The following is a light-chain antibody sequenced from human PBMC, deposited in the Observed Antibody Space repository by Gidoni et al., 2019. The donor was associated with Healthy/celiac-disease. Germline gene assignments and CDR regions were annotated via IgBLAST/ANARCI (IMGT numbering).Light chain of an antibody. CDR3: QQSYSTPRT. Sequence: IQMTQSPSSLSASVGDRVTITCRASQSISSYLNWYQQKPGKAPKLLIYAASSLHSGVPSRFSGSGSGKDFTLTISSLQPEDFATYYCQQSYSTPRTFGGGTKVEIK. J-gene: IGKJ4*01. CDR1: QSISSY. CDR2: AAS. V-gene: IGKV1-39*01.